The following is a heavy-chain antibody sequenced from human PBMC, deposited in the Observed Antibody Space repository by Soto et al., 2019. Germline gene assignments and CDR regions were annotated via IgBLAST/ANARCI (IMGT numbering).Heavy chain of an antibody. J-gene: IGHJ4*02. V-gene: IGHV2-5*01. Sequence: SGPTLVNPTETLTLTCTFSGFSLSTNGVGVGWIRQPPGKALEWLALIYWNDDKRYSPSLKTRLTITKDTSKNQVVLTMTNMDPADTATYHCAHRPSLDYYDTSGSYVYYFDYWGQGTLVTVSS. CDR1: GFSLSTNGVG. CDR3: AHRPSLDYYDTSGSYVYYFDY. CDR2: IYWNDDK. D-gene: IGHD3-22*01.